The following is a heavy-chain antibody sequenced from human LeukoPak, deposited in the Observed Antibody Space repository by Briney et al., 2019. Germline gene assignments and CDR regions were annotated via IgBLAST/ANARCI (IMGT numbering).Heavy chain of an antibody. J-gene: IGHJ6*02. CDR1: GFTLSDYY. CDR3: ARYGANYYYYGMDV. CDR2: ISSSGSTI. V-gene: IGHV3-11*01. Sequence: GGSLRLSCAAPGFTLSDYYISWIRQAPGKGLGWVSYISSSGSTIYYADSVKGRFTISRDNAKNSLYLQMNSLRAEDTAVYYCARYGANYYYYGMDVWGQGTTVTVSS. D-gene: IGHD3-10*01.